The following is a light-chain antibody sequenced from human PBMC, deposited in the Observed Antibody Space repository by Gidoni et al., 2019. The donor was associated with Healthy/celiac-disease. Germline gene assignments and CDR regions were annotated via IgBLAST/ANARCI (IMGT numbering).Light chain of an antibody. CDR1: QSFLHSDGKTY. CDR3: MQSIQLPLA. V-gene: IGKV2D-29*01. CDR2: EVS. J-gene: IGKJ5*01. Sequence: IVMTQTPLSLFVTPGQPASTSCKSSQSFLHSDGKTYLYWYLQQPDQPPQLLIYEVSNRFSGEPDRFSGSVSETDFTLKISRVETKDVGIYDCMQSIQLPLAFGRGTQLEIK.